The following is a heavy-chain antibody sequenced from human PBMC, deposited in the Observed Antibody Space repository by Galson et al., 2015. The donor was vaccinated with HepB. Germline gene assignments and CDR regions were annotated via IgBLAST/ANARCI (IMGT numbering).Heavy chain of an antibody. Sequence: SETLSLTCAVYGGSFSGYYWSWIRQPPGKGLEWIGEINHSGSTNYNPSLKSRVTISVDTSKNQFSLKLSSVTAADTAVYYCARDEDYGGNSRTFHIWGQGTMVTVSS. CDR1: GGSFSGYY. CDR2: INHSGST. D-gene: IGHD4-23*01. V-gene: IGHV4-34*01. J-gene: IGHJ3*02. CDR3: ARDEDYGGNSRTFHI.